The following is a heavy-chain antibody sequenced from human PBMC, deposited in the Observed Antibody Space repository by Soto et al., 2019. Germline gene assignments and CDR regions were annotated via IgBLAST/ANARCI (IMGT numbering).Heavy chain of an antibody. J-gene: IGHJ4*02. D-gene: IGHD4-4*01. CDR1: GFIFSTYA. Sequence: GGSLRLSCAASGFIFSTYAMHWVRQAPGKGLEWVALTSYDGSNTYYADSVKGRFTISRDNSKNTLHLQMNSLRAEDTAIYYCAKAMSTISFRLFGYWGPGIMVTVSS. V-gene: IGHV3-30-3*01. CDR3: AKAMSTISFRLFGY. CDR2: TSYDGSNT.